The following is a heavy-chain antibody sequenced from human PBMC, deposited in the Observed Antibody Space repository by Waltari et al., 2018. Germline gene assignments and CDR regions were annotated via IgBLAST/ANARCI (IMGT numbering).Heavy chain of an antibody. CDR3: ARGGRHYYGSGSYTH. CDR1: GVSFIGYY. Sequence: QVQLQQWGAGLLTPSETISLTCAVHGVSFIGYYCRLIPHPPGKGLEWIGEINHSGSTNYNPSLKSRVTISVDTSKNQFSLKLSSVTAADTAVYYCARGGRHYYGSGSYTHWGQGTLVTVSS. CDR2: INHSGST. V-gene: IGHV4-34*01. J-gene: IGHJ4*02. D-gene: IGHD3-10*01.